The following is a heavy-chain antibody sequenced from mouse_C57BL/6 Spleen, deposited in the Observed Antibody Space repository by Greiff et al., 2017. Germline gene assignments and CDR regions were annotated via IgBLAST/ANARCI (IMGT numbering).Heavy chain of an antibody. Sequence: QVQLQQPGTELVKPGASVKLSCKASGYTFTSYWMHWVKQRPGQGLEWIGNMNPSNGGTNCNEKFKSKATLTVDKSSSTAYMQLSSLTSEDSAVYYGARGGYYGSGAMDYWGQGTSVTVSS. CDR3: ARGGYYGSGAMDY. V-gene: IGHV1-53*01. CDR1: GYTFTSYW. D-gene: IGHD1-1*01. CDR2: MNPSNGGT. J-gene: IGHJ4*01.